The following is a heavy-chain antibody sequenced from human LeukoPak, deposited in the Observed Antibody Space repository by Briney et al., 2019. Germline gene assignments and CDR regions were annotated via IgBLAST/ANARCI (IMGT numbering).Heavy chain of an antibody. CDR1: GFTFSVYG. J-gene: IGHJ4*02. CDR2: ISYDGSNK. Sequence: GRSLRLSCAASGFTFSVYGMHWVRQAPGKGLEWVAVISYDGSNKYYADSAKGRFTISRDNSKNTLYLQINSLRAEDTAVYYCARDPRRYYYDSSGYYYNYWGQGTLVTVSS. D-gene: IGHD3-22*01. CDR3: ARDPRRYYYDSSGYYYNY. V-gene: IGHV3-30*03.